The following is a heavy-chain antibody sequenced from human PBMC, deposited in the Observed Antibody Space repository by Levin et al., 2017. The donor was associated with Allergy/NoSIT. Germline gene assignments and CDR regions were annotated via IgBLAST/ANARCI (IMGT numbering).Heavy chain of an antibody. D-gene: IGHD3-22*01. V-gene: IGHV3-21*01. CDR1: GILFSSYD. CDR3: ASWAMYHYDRSAFDYFYYATDV. Sequence: GGSLRLSCAASGILFSSYDMNWVRQAPGKGLEWVSSISAGGNYIYYADSVKGRFTISRDNAKNSLFLQMNSLRAEDTAVYYCASWAMYHYDRSAFDYFYYATDVWGRGTTVTVSS. CDR2: ISAGGNYI. J-gene: IGHJ6*02.